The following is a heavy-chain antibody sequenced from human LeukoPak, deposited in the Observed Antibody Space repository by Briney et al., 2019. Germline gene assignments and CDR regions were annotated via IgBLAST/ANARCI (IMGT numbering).Heavy chain of an antibody. V-gene: IGHV4-39*01. CDR2: IDYSGST. Sequence: SETLSLTCTVSGDSFSSSSSYWGWIRQPPGKGLEWIGTIDYSGSTYYSPSLKSRVIISVDTSKNQFSLRLTSVTAADTSMYYCARHRQNVGLDSWGQGTLVTVSS. CDR1: GDSFSSSSSY. D-gene: IGHD2/OR15-2a*01. CDR3: ARHRQNVGLDS. J-gene: IGHJ4*02.